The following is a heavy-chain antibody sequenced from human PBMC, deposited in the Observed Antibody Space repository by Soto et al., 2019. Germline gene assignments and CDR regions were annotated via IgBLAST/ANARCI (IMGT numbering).Heavy chain of an antibody. V-gene: IGHV4-59*01. CDR3: ARMRGLGEISPFFDH. CDR1: SASLDSDN. CDR2: IYPKGRT. D-gene: IGHD3-16*02. J-gene: IGHJ4*02. Sequence: QVHLQESGPGLVKPSETLSLTCAVSSASLDSDNCSWIRQPPGKGLEWIGYIYPKGRTNYNPSRRGRVAISIDKSKNQFSLRLDSVFAADAAVYFCARMRGLGEISPFFDHWGQGTLVTVSS.